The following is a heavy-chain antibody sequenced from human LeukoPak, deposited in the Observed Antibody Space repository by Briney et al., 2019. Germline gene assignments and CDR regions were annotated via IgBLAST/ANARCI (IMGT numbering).Heavy chain of an antibody. V-gene: IGHV1-2*02. J-gene: IGHJ5*02. Sequence: GASVKVSCKASGYTFTDYYMHWVRQAPGQGLEWMGWINPKSGGTKYAQKFQGRVTMTRDTSISTAYLELSRLRFDDTAVYYCARDPTYYYDTTGYYGGNWLDPWGQGTLVTVSS. CDR2: INPKSGGT. CDR3: ARDPTYYYDTTGYYGGNWLDP. D-gene: IGHD3-22*01. CDR1: GYTFTDYY.